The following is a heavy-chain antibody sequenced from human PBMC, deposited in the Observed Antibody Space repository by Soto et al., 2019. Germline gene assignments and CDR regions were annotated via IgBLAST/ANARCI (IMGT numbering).Heavy chain of an antibody. Sequence: QVPLVESGGGVVQPGRSLRLSCAASGFTFSSYAMHWVRQAPGKGLEWVAVISYDGSNKYYADSVKGRFTISRDNSKNTLYLQMNSLRAEDTAVYYCARAGRQQLVVAPMGVDYWGQGTLVTVSS. CDR3: ARAGRQQLVVAPMGVDY. CDR1: GFTFSSYA. V-gene: IGHV3-30-3*01. D-gene: IGHD6-13*01. J-gene: IGHJ4*02. CDR2: ISYDGSNK.